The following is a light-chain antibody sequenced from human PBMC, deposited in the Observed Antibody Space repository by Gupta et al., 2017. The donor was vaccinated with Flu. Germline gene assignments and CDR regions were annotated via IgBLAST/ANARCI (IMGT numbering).Light chain of an antibody. CDR2: QKN. V-gene: IGLV1-51*02. CDR3: GTWDTSLSVIV. CDR1: SSSVGTYY. Sequence: SSSSVGTYYVSWYQQLPGTAPKLLSYQKNKRPSGIPDRFSGSKSGTSATLGITGLQTGDEADYYCGTWDTSLSVIVFGAGTKVTVL. J-gene: IGLJ2*01.